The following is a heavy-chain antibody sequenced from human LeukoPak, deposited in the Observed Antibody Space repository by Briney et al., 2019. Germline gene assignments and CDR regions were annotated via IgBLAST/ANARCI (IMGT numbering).Heavy chain of an antibody. J-gene: IGHJ5*01. V-gene: IGHV5-51*01. Sequence: EAPDTSLKGYGYGFIDYWIDWVRQMPGKGLELVGMIKPGDSDATYSPSFQGQVTVSADKSITTAYLQGSTLKASDSASYYCARYDSWGQGTLVTVSS. CDR3: ARYDS. CDR2: IKPGDSDA. CDR1: GYGFIDYW.